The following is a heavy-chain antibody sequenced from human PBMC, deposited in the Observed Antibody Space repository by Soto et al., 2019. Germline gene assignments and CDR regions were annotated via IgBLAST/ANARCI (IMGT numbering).Heavy chain of an antibody. CDR2: INHSGST. J-gene: IGHJ6*01. Sequence: PSETLSLTCAFYVGSFSGYYWSWIRQPPGKGLEWIGEINHSGSTNYNPSLKSRVTISVDTSKNQFSLKLSSVTAADTAVYYCARGSGSLRYYYGMEVWGQRTTVSLSS. D-gene: IGHD1-26*01. V-gene: IGHV4-34*01. CDR1: VGSFSGYY. CDR3: ARGSGSLRYYYGMEV.